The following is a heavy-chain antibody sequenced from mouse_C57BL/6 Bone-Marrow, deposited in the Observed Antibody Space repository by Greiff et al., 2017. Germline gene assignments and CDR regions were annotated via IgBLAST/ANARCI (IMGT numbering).Heavy chain of an antibody. CDR3: TRVPSYDYDDEGHYFDY. Sequence: EVQGVESGEGLVKPGGSLKLSCAASGFTFSSYAMSWVRQTPEKRLEWVAYISSGGDYIYYADTVKGRFTISRDNARNTLYLQMSSLKSEDTAMYYCTRVPSYDYDDEGHYFDYWGQGTTLTVSS. CDR1: GFTFSSYA. CDR2: ISSGGDYI. J-gene: IGHJ2*01. D-gene: IGHD2-4*01. V-gene: IGHV5-9-1*02.